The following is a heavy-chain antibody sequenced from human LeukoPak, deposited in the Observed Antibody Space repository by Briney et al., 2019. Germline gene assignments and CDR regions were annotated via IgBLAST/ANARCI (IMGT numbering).Heavy chain of an antibody. D-gene: IGHD3-3*01. V-gene: IGHV3-49*03. CDR3: TRRGEGLRFLEWLPIKPNFDY. J-gene: IGHJ4*02. Sequence: GGSLRLSCTASGFTFGDYAMSWFRQAPGKGLEWVGFIRSKAYGGTTEYAASVKGRFTISRDDSKSIAYLQMNSLKTEDTAVYYCTRRGEGLRFLEWLPIKPNFDYWGQGTLVTVSS. CDR2: IRSKAYGGTT. CDR1: GFTFGDYA.